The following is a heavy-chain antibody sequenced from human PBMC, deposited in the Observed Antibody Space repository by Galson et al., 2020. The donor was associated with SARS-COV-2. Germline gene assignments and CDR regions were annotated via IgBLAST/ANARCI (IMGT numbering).Heavy chain of an antibody. CDR2: ISYSEST. CDR1: GDSISSKSYY. D-gene: IGHD6-19*01. Sequence: GDSISSKSYYWGWIRQPPGKGPEWIGSISYSESTYYNPSLKSRVTMSVDTSENQFSLKLGSLTAADTAVYYCAVSAWYDPQHFDYWGQGTLVTVSS. J-gene: IGHJ4*02. CDR3: AVSAWYDPQHFDY. V-gene: IGHV4-39*01.